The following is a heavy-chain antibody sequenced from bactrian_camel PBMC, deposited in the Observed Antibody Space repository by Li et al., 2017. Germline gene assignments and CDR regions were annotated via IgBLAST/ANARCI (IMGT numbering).Heavy chain of an antibody. CDR3: AAVRYGVTWYPLCRARSADFGY. CDR2: IRRDDLT. J-gene: IGHJ6*01. CDR1: GLSVSDFS. V-gene: IGHV3S55*01. Sequence: HVQLVESGGGSVQTGGSLRLSCAPSGLSVSDFSMAWFRQSPGKEREAVAAIRRDDLTAYTDSVKGRFTISKDNAKNTLYLQMNSLKPEDTAMYYCAAVRYGVTWYPLCRARSADFGYWGQGTQVTVS. D-gene: IGHD6*01.